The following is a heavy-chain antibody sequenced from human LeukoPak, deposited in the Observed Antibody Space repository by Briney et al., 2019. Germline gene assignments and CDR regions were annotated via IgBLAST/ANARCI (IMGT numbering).Heavy chain of an antibody. J-gene: IGHJ4*02. CDR3: ARGLGYYYGSAGGY. D-gene: IGHD3-10*01. CDR1: SGSINNYY. Sequence: SETLSLTCTVSSGSINNYYWSWIRQTPGKGLEWIGYILSSRSTNYNPSVKSRVTISVDTSKNQFSLKLSSVTAADTAVYYCARGLGYYYGSAGGYWGQGTLVTVSS. V-gene: IGHV4-59*01. CDR2: ILSSRST.